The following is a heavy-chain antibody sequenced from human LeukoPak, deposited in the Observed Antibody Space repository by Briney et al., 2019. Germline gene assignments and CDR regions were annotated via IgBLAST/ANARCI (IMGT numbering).Heavy chain of an antibody. CDR3: ARGHYDFWSGYLGAPFAY. CDR1: GGSISSYY. Sequence: SETLSLTCTVSGGSISSYYWSWIRQSPGRGLEWIGYIYYSGSTNYNPSLKSRVTISVDTSKNQFSLKLSSVTAADTAVYYCARGHYDFWSGYLGAPFAYWGQGTLVTVSS. V-gene: IGHV4-59*01. D-gene: IGHD3-3*01. CDR2: IYYSGST. J-gene: IGHJ4*02.